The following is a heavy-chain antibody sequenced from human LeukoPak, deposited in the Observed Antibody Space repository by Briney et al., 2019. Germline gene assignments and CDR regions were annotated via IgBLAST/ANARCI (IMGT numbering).Heavy chain of an antibody. J-gene: IGHJ3*02. Sequence: ASVKVSRKASGYTLTGYYMHWVRQAPGQGLEWMGWINPNIGGTNYAQKFQGWVTMTRDTSISTAYMELSRLRSDDTAVYYCARGGDLDAFDIWGQGTMVTVSS. V-gene: IGHV1-2*04. CDR2: INPNIGGT. D-gene: IGHD3-16*01. CDR3: ARGGDLDAFDI. CDR1: GYTLTGYY.